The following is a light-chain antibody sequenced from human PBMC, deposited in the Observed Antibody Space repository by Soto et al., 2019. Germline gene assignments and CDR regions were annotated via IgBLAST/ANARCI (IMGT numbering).Light chain of an antibody. CDR3: QQYDNVPLT. CDR1: QDVTND. CDR2: EAS. J-gene: IGKJ4*01. V-gene: IGKV1-33*01. Sequence: DIQMTQSPSSLSASVGDRVTITCQASQDVTNDLNWYQQKPGKAPKVLIYEASNLKTGVPSRFSGSGSGTDFTFIISSLQPEDIATYFCQQYDNVPLTFGGGTKVEIK.